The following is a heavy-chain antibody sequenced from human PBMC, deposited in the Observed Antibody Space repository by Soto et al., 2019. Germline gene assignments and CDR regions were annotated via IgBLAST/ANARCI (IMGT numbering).Heavy chain of an antibody. CDR3: ARSIVVVTALDY. J-gene: IGHJ4*02. CDR2: INAGNGNT. V-gene: IGHV1-3*05. CDR1: GYTFTSYA. D-gene: IGHD2-21*02. Sequence: QVQLVQSGAEEKKPGASVKVSCKASGYTFTSYAMHWVRQAPGQRLEWMGWINAGNGNTKYSQKFQGRVTITRDTPARTAYMELSSLSSEDTAVYYCARSIVVVTALDYWGQGTLVTVSS.